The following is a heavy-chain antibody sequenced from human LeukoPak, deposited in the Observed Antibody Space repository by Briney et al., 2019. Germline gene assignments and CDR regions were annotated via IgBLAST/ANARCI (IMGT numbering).Heavy chain of an antibody. CDR1: GGSISSDDYY. CDR2: IYYSGIT. Sequence: PSETLSLTCTVSGGSISSDDYYWSWIRQPPGKGLEWIGYIYYSGITYYNPSLKSRVTISVDTSKNQFSLNLSSVTAADTAVYYCARHLPQGGFDIWGQGTMVTVSS. CDR3: ARHLPQGGFDI. V-gene: IGHV4-30-4*01. J-gene: IGHJ3*02. D-gene: IGHD2-15*01.